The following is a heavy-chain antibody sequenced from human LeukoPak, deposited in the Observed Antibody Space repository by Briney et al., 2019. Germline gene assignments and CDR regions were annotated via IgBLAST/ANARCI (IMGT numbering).Heavy chain of an antibody. D-gene: IGHD3-3*01. CDR3: TTDTATFGVVIDLDY. Sequence: GGSLRLSCAASGFTFSNAWISWVRQAPGKGLEWVGRIKSKTDGGTTDYAAPVKGRFTISRDDSKNTLYLQMNSLKTEDTAVYYCTTDTATFGVVIDLDYWGQGTLVTVSS. CDR2: IKSKTDGGTT. CDR1: GFTFSNAW. J-gene: IGHJ4*02. V-gene: IGHV3-15*01.